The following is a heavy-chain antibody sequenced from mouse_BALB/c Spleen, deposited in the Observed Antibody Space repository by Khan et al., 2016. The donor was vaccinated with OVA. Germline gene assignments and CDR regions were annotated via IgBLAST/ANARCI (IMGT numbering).Heavy chain of an antibody. CDR1: GYTFTSYT. CDR2: INPSNGYT. Sequence: QVRLQQSGAELARPGASVKMSCKASGYTFTSYTNHWIKLRPGQGLEWIGFINPSNGYTNYNQKFKDKATLTADKSSTTVYMQLSSLTSDDSAVYNCVRDGAYHRNDGWFAYWGQGTLVTVSA. J-gene: IGHJ3*01. V-gene: IGHV1-4*01. CDR3: VRDGAYHRNDGWFAY. D-gene: IGHD2-14*01.